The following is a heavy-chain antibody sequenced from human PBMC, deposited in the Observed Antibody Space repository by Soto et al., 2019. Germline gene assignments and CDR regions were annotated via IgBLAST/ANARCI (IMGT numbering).Heavy chain of an antibody. CDR3: AHGSGWLSDY. CDR2: IYWNDDN. CDR1: GFSLNSTAVG. V-gene: IGHV2-5*01. J-gene: IGHJ4*02. Sequence: QITLKESGPTLVKPTQTLTLTCTFSGFSLNSTAVGVNWIRQPPRKALEWLALIYWNDDNHYSPSLRSRLTITKDTSKNQVVLTMTNMDPIDTATYYCAHGSGWLSDYWGQGTLVTVSS. D-gene: IGHD6-19*01.